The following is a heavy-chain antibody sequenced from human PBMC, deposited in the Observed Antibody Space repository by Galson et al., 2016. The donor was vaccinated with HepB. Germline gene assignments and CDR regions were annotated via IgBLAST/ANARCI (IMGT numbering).Heavy chain of an antibody. V-gene: IGHV3-30*03. J-gene: IGHJ6*02. D-gene: IGHD6-6*01. Sequence: SLRLSCAASGFTFSNYGMHWVRQAPGKGLEWVAVISYDGRDKYYADSVKGRFTMSRDNSKNTLFLQVNILRAEDTALYFCARDRIAAVNGHYHGMDVWGQGTKVAVSS. CDR3: ARDRIAAVNGHYHGMDV. CDR1: GFTFSNYG. CDR2: ISYDGRDK.